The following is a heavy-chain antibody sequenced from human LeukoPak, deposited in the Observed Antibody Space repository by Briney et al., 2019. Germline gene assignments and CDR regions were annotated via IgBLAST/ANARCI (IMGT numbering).Heavy chain of an antibody. CDR3: AKGGPHYGSGSYYAFDY. V-gene: IGHV3-30*18. CDR1: GFTFSNYV. Sequence: TGGSLRLSCAASGFTFSNYVMNWVRQAPGKGLEWVTVISDDGNNKYFADSVKGRFTISRDNSKNTLYLQMNSLRAEDTAVYYCAKGGPHYGSGSYYAFDYWGQGTLVTVSS. D-gene: IGHD3-10*01. J-gene: IGHJ4*02. CDR2: ISDDGNNK.